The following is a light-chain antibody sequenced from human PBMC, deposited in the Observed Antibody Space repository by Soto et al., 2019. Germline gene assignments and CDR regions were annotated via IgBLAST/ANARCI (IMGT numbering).Light chain of an antibody. CDR2: DVS. Sequence: QSALTQPRSVSGSPGRSVTISCTGTSSDVGSYTYVSWYQQHPGKAPKRMIYDVSRRPSGVPDRFSGSKSGNTASLTISGLKAEDEADYYCCSYAGTYTDVFGTGTKLTVL. V-gene: IGLV2-11*01. CDR1: SSDVGSYTY. CDR3: CSYAGTYTDV. J-gene: IGLJ1*01.